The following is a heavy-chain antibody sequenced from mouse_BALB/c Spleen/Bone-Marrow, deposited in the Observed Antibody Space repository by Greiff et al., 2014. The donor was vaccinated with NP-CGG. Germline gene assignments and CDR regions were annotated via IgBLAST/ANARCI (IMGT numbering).Heavy chain of an antibody. Sequence: DVQLVESGGGLVQPGGSLSLSCATSGFTFTDYYMNWVRQPPGKALEWLGFIRNKANGYTIEYSASVKGRFTITRDNSQSILYHHMNTQRADDNAAYYWARDGYSEGGRRYDYWGQGTTLTVSS. J-gene: IGHJ2*01. CDR1: GFTFTDYY. V-gene: IGHV7-3*02. CDR2: IRNKANGYTI. D-gene: IGHD2-2*01. CDR3: ARDGYSEGGRRYDY.